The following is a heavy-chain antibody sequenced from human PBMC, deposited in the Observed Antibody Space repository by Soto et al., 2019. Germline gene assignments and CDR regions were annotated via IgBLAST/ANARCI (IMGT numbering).Heavy chain of an antibody. Sequence: ASVKVSCKASGYTFSSYYMHWVRQAPGQGLEWMGIINPSGGITNYAQKFQGRVTMTRDTAARTVYMELRRLRSEDTAVYYCARGGTRQLVIYGKDVWGKGTKVTVSS. D-gene: IGHD6-6*01. CDR3: ARGGTRQLVIYGKDV. J-gene: IGHJ6*04. CDR2: INPSGGIT. V-gene: IGHV1-46*01. CDR1: GYTFSSYY.